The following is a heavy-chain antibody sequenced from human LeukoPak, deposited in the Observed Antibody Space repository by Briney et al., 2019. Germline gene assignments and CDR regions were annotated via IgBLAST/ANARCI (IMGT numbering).Heavy chain of an antibody. J-gene: IGHJ4*02. CDR2: IYSSGST. CDR1: GGSFSNYY. Sequence: SETLSLTCAVYGGSFSNYYWSWIRQPPGKRLECVGYIYSSGSTNYNPSLKSRVTISVDTSKNQFSLKMRSVTAADTAVYYCARWNEGLDYWGQGALVTVSS. D-gene: IGHD1-1*01. CDR3: ARWNEGLDY. V-gene: IGHV4-59*01.